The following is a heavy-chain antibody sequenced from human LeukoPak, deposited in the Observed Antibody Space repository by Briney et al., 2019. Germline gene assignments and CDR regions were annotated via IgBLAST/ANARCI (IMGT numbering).Heavy chain of an antibody. Sequence: GGSLRLSCAASGFTFSNAWMNWVRQAPGKGLEWVAVISYDGSNKYYADSVKGRFTISRGNSKNTLNLQMNSLRAEDTAVYYCARGYDSSGLFDYWGQGTLVTVSS. CDR2: ISYDGSNK. V-gene: IGHV3-30*14. CDR3: ARGYDSSGLFDY. D-gene: IGHD3-22*01. CDR1: GFTFSNAW. J-gene: IGHJ4*02.